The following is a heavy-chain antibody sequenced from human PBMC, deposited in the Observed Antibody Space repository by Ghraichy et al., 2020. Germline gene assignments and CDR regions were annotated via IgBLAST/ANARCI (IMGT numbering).Heavy chain of an antibody. CDR3: AGGRGWLIDF. Sequence: LSLTCAASGFTFSATWMTWVRQAPGKGPEWVANINQDGSDIYYMDSVKGRFTISRDNAKNSLYLQMNSLRGEDTAVYYCAGGRGWLIDFWGQGTLVTVSS. D-gene: IGHD6-19*01. CDR1: GFTFSATW. CDR2: INQDGSDI. J-gene: IGHJ4*02. V-gene: IGHV3-7*03.